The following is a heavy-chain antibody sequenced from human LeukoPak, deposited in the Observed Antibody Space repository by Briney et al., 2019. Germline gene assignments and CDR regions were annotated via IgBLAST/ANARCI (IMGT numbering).Heavy chain of an antibody. CDR1: GGSISSGDYY. V-gene: IGHV4-30-4*08. Sequence: PSETLSLTCTVSGGSISSGDYYWSWIRQPPGKGLEWIGYIYYSGSTYYNPSLKSRVTISVDTSKNQSSLKLSSVTAAARAGFYCARSDELGLLDPSGQGTLVTVSS. D-gene: IGHD7-27*01. CDR2: IYYSGST. CDR3: ARSDELGLLDP. J-gene: IGHJ5*02.